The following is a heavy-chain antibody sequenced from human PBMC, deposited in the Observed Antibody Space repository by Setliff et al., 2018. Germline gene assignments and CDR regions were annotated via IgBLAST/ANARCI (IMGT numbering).Heavy chain of an antibody. D-gene: IGHD3-10*01. CDR1: GLTFSNCW. J-gene: IGHJ6*03. V-gene: IGHV3-7*01. CDR3: ARDITLTTVREGGMDV. CDR2: INPGGSEK. Sequence: GALRLSCTASGLTFSNCWVSWVRQAPGKGLEWVASINPGGSEKYYVDSVKGRFTISRDNAKNSLSLQMNSLRAEDTAVYYCARDITLTTVREGGMDVWGKGTTVTVSS.